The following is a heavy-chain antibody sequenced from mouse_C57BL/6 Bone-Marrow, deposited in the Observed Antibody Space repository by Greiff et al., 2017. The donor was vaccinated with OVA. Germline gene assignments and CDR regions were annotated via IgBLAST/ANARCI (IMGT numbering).Heavy chain of an antibody. V-gene: IGHV3-6*01. J-gene: IGHJ2*01. CDR2: ISYDGSN. CDR3: AKIYYGKDY. Sequence: ESGPGLVKPSQSLSLTCSVPGYSITSGYYWNWIRQFPGNKLEWMGYISYDGSNNYNPSLKNRISITRDTSKNQFFLKLNSVTTEDTATYYCAKIYYGKDYWGQGTTLTVSS. CDR1: GYSITSGYY. D-gene: IGHD2-1*01.